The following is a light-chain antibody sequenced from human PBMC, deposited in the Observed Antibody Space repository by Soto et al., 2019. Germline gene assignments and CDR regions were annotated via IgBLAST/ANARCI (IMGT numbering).Light chain of an antibody. V-gene: IGLV2-14*01. CDR1: SSDVGGYRY. CDR3: SAYTISNTLVL. J-gene: IGLJ2*01. Sequence: LTQPASVSGSPGQSITISCTGTSSDVGGYRYVSWYQQHPGKAPKLMIYEVSNRPSGVSSRFSGSKSGNTASLTISGLQAEDEADYYCSAYTISNTLVLFGGGTK. CDR2: EVS.